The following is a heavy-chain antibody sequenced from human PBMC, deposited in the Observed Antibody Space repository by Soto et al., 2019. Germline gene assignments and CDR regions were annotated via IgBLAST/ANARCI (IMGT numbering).Heavy chain of an antibody. Sequence: QVQLVQSGAEVKKPGASVKVCCKASGYTFTSYYMHWVRQAPGQGLEWMGIINPSGGSTSYAQKFQGRVTMTRDTSTSTVYMELSSLRSEDTAVYYCARGSSTMIVVVGTYFQHWGQGTLVTVSS. D-gene: IGHD3-22*01. CDR2: INPSGGST. CDR1: GYTFTSYY. J-gene: IGHJ1*01. CDR3: ARGSSTMIVVVGTYFQH. V-gene: IGHV1-46*03.